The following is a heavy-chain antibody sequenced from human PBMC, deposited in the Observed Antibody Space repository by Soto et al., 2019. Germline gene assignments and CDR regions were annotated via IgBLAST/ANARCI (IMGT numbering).Heavy chain of an antibody. CDR2: IYPGDSET. CDR1: GYNFANYW. D-gene: IGHD7-27*01. V-gene: IGHV5-51*01. CDR3: AKRLTEDAFDI. J-gene: IGHJ3*02. Sequence: LGESLKISCKGSGYNFANYWIGWVRQMPGKGLEWMGIIYPGDSETRYSPSFQGQVTISADKSISTAYLQWSSLKASDTAMYYCAKRLTEDAFDIWGQGTMVTVSS.